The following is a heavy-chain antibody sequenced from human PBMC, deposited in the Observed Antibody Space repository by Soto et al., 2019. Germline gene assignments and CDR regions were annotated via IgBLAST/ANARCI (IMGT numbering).Heavy chain of an antibody. J-gene: IGHJ6*02. D-gene: IGHD1-26*01. CDR3: ARNTVGYYYYGMDV. CDR1: GYPISSSKW. V-gene: IGHV4-28*01. Sequence: SETLSLTCAVSGYPISSSKWWCCIRQPPGKGLEWIGYIYYSGSTYYNPSLKSRVTMSVDTSKKQLSLKLRSVTAVHTAVYSCARNTVGYYYYGMDVWGQGTTVTVSS. CDR2: IYYSGST.